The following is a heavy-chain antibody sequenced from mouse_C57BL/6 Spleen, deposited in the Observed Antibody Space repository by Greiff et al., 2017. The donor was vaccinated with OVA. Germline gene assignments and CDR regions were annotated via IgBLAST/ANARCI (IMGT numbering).Heavy chain of an antibody. V-gene: IGHV3-1*01. CDR3: ASGAPGSGLFAY. D-gene: IGHD3-2*02. Sequence: EVKLVESGPGMVKPSQSLSLTCTVPGYSITSGYDWHWIRPFPGNKLEWMGYISYSGSTHYNPSLKSRISITHDTSKNHFFLKLNSVTTEDTATYCCASGAPGSGLFAYWGQGTLVTVSA. J-gene: IGHJ3*01. CDR1: GYSITSGYD. CDR2: ISYSGST.